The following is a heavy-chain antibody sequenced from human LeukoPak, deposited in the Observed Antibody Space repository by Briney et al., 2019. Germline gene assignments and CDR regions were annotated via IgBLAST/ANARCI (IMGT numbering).Heavy chain of an antibody. CDR2: ISSSSSYI. D-gene: IGHD3-22*01. CDR1: GFTFSSYS. Sequence: GGSLGLSCAASGFTFSSYSMNWVRQAPGKGLEWVSSISSSSSYIYYADSVKGRFTISRDNAKNSLYLQMNSLRAEDTAVYYCARVIDYYDSSGYYGSLFDYWGQGTLVTVSS. CDR3: ARVIDYYDSSGYYGSLFDY. V-gene: IGHV3-21*01. J-gene: IGHJ4*02.